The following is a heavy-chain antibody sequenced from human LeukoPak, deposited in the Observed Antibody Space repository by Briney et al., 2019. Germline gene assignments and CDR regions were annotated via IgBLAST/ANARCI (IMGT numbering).Heavy chain of an antibody. V-gene: IGHV4-34*01. CDR2: INHSGST. J-gene: IGHJ4*02. CDR3: ARRYCSGGSCYRDLDY. Sequence: NPLETLSLTCAVYGGSFSGDFWSWLRQSPGEGLEWIGEINHSGSTKYNPSLKSRVTISVDTSKNQFSLKLSSVTAADTAVYYCARRYCSGGSCYRDLDYWGQGTLVTVSS. CDR1: GGSFSGDF. D-gene: IGHD2-15*01.